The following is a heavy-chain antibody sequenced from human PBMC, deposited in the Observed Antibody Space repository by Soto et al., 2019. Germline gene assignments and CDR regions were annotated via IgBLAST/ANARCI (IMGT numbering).Heavy chain of an antibody. CDR3: ARDNSGGSYYYYYGMDV. CDR1: GFTFSSYA. Sequence: GGSLRLSCAASGFTFSSYAMHWVRQAPGKGLEWVAVISYDGSNKYYADSVKGRFTISRDNSKNTLYLQMNSLRAEDTAVYYCARDNSGGSYYYYYGMDVWGQGTTVTVSS. V-gene: IGHV3-30-3*01. D-gene: IGHD1-26*01. CDR2: ISYDGSNK. J-gene: IGHJ6*02.